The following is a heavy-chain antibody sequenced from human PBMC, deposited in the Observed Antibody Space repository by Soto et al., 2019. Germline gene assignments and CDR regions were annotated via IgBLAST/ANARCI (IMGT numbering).Heavy chain of an antibody. CDR1: GGSISSSSYY. Sequence: PSETLSLTCTVSGGSISSSSYYWGWIRQPPGKGLEWIGSIYYSGSTYYNPSLKSRVTISVDTSKNQFSLKLSSVTAADTAVYYCGAAYDSSGPYYFDYWGQGTLVTVSS. D-gene: IGHD3-22*01. CDR3: GAAYDSSGPYYFDY. V-gene: IGHV4-39*01. J-gene: IGHJ4*02. CDR2: IYYSGST.